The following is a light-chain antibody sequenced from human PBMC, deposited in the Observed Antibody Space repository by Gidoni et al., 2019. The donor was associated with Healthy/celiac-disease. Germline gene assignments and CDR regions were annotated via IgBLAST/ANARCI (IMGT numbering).Light chain of an antibody. CDR1: QSVSSN. J-gene: IGKJ1*01. V-gene: IGKV3-15*01. CDR2: GAS. Sequence: EIVLTQSPATLSVSTGERATIPCRASQSVSSNLAWYQQKPGQAPRLLIYGASTRATGIPARFSGSGSGTEFTLTISSLQSEDFAVYYCQQYNNWPQTFGQGTKVEIK. CDR3: QQYNNWPQT.